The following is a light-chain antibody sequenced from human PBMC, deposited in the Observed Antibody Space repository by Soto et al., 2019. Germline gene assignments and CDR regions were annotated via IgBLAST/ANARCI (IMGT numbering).Light chain of an antibody. CDR3: QQRSNFIP. V-gene: IGKV3-11*01. J-gene: IGKJ5*01. CDR2: DAS. CDR1: QSVSSY. Sequence: EIVLTQSPATLSLSPGERATLSFRASQSVSSYLAWYQQKPGQAPRLLIYDASNRATGIPARFSGSGSGTDFTLTISSLESEDFAVYYCQQRSNFIPFGQGTRLEIK.